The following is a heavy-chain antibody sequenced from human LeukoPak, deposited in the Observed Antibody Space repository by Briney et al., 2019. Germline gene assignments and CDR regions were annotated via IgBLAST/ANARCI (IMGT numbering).Heavy chain of an antibody. V-gene: IGHV3-49*03. D-gene: IGHD3-9*01. J-gene: IGHJ5*02. CDR2: IRSKAYGGTT. CDR3: TSWGPSAYDILTGYYSPPGPPA. CDR1: GFTFSDYY. Sequence: GGSLRLSCAASGFTFSDYYMSWIRQAPGKGLEWVGFIRSKAYGGTTEYAASVKGRFTISRDDSKSIAYLQMNSLKTEDTAVYYCTSWGPSAYDILTGYYSPPGPPAWGQGTLVTVSS.